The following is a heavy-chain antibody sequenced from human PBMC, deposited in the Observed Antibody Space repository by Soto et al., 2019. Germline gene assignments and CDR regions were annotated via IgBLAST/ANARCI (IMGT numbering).Heavy chain of an antibody. CDR1: GYSFTNYA. CDR2: INAGNGNA. D-gene: IGHD6-19*01. J-gene: IGHJ4*02. CDR3: ARVSIQSGGWRGYYFDY. V-gene: IGHV1-3*01. Sequence: QVRLVRSGAEVKKPGASVKVSCKASGYSFTNYAIQWVRQVPGQRLEGMGWINAGNGNAKYSQKFQGRVTITRDTSASTANIELSNPRSDDTAVYYCARVSIQSGGWRGYYFDYWGQGTLVTVSS.